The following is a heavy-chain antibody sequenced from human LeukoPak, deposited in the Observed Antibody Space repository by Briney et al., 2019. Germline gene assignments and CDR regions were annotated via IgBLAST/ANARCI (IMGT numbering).Heavy chain of an antibody. J-gene: IGHJ4*02. Sequence: PGGSLRLSCAASGFTFTGYALHWVRQAPGKGLEWVSIISYDGTTQYYADSVKGRFTISRDNSKNTLSLQMNSLRAEDTAVYYCAKIPQITGWGQGTLVTVSS. CDR2: ISYDGTTQ. D-gene: IGHD3-16*01. CDR3: AKIPQITG. CDR1: GFTFTGYA. V-gene: IGHV3-30-3*02.